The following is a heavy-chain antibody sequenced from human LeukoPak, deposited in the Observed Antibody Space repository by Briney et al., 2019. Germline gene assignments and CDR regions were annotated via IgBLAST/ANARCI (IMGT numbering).Heavy chain of an antibody. D-gene: IGHD1-26*01. J-gene: IGHJ6*02. CDR3: ARWDKHGMDV. CDR2: ISSSSSYI. Sequence: PGGSLRLSCAASGFTFSSYSMNWVRQAPGKGLEEGSSISSSSSYIYYADSVKGRFTISRGNAKNSLYLQMNSLRAEDTAVYYCARWDKHGMDVWGQGTTVTVSS. CDR1: GFTFSSYS. V-gene: IGHV3-21*01.